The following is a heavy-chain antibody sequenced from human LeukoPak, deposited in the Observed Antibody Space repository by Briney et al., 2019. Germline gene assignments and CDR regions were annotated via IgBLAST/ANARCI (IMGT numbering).Heavy chain of an antibody. CDR3: AKDLYYYGSGGYSDY. CDR2: ISWNSGRI. V-gene: IGHV3-9*01. CDR1: GFTFDDYA. Sequence: PGGSLRLSCAASGFTFDDYAMHWVRQAPGKGLEWVSGISWNSGRIGYADSVKGRFTISRDNAKNSLYLQMNSLRAEDTAVYYCAKDLYYYGSGGYSDYWGQGTLVTVSS. D-gene: IGHD3-10*01. J-gene: IGHJ4*02.